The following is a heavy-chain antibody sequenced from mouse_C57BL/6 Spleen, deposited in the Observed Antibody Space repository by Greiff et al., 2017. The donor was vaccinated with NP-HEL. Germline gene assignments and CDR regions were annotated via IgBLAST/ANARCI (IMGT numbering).Heavy chain of an antibody. CDR2: IYPGSGNT. Sequence: VQLQESGAELVRPGASVKLSCKASGYTFTDYSINWVKQRPGQGLEWIARIYPGSGNTYYNEKFKGKATLTAEKSSSTAYMQLSSLTSEDSAVYFCARGIPTAMGAMDYWGQGTSVTVSS. D-gene: IGHD1-2*01. V-gene: IGHV1-76*01. CDR1: GYTFTDYS. J-gene: IGHJ4*01. CDR3: ARGIPTAMGAMDY.